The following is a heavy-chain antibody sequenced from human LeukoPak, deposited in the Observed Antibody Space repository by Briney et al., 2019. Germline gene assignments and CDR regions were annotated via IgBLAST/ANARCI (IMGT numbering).Heavy chain of an antibody. D-gene: IGHD2-21*02. CDR2: SSGTGRNI. CDR1: GFTFSGYT. Sequence: GGSLRLSCAASGFTFSGYTMNWVRQAPGKGLEWLGYSSGTGRNIKYADSVTGRSTISRDNAKDTLYLHMNSLRPEDTAVYYCARDAPSFGDCDGNWFDPWGQGTLVIVSP. V-gene: IGHV3-48*01. CDR3: ARDAPSFGDCDGNWFDP. J-gene: IGHJ5*02.